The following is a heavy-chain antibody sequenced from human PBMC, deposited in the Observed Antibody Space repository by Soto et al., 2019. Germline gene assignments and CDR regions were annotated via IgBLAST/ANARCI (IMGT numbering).Heavy chain of an antibody. CDR1: GGSFSGYY. CDR3: ARGGDYYDSSGYYSFDY. V-gene: IGHV4-34*01. Sequence: QVQLQQWGAGLLKPSETLSLTCAVYGGSFSGYYWSWIRQPPGKGLEWIGEINHSGSTNYNPSLTRRVTISVDTSKNQFSLKLSSVTAADTAVYYCARGGDYYDSSGYYSFDYWGQGTLVTVSS. J-gene: IGHJ4*02. D-gene: IGHD3-22*01. CDR2: INHSGST.